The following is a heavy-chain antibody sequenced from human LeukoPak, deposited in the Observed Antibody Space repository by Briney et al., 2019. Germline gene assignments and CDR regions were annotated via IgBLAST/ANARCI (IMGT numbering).Heavy chain of an antibody. Sequence: GGSLRLSCAASGFTFSSYGMNWVRQAPGKGLEWVSSISSSSSYIYYADSVKGRFTISRDNAKNSLYLQMNSLRAEDTAVYYCARQFGDRSGGYYFDYWGQGTLVTVSS. D-gene: IGHD3-10*01. V-gene: IGHV3-21*01. CDR1: GFTFSSYG. CDR2: ISSSSSYI. J-gene: IGHJ4*02. CDR3: ARQFGDRSGGYYFDY.